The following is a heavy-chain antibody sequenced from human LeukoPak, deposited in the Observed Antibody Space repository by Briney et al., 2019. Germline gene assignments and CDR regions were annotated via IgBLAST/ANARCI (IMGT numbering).Heavy chain of an antibody. V-gene: IGHV3-7*01. CDR1: GFTFSSYW. CDR3: ARDKNYYDSSGYFY. Sequence: PGGSLRLSCAASGFTFSSYWMSWVRQAPGKGLEWVANIKQDGSEKYYVDSVKGRFTISRDNDKNSLYLQMNSLRAEDTAVYYCARDKNYYDSSGYFYWGQGTLVTVSS. CDR2: IKQDGSEK. D-gene: IGHD3-22*01. J-gene: IGHJ4*02.